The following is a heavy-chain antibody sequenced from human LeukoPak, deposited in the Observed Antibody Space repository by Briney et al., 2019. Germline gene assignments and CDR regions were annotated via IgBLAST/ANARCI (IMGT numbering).Heavy chain of an antibody. CDR3: AKGDTMVLNSPPFIDY. CDR2: ISGSGGST. V-gene: IGHV3-23*01. J-gene: IGHJ4*02. D-gene: IGHD3-10*01. Sequence: GGSLRLSCAASGFTFSSYATSWVRQAPGKGLEWVSAISGSGGSTYYADSVKGRFTISRDNSKNTLYLQMNSLRAEDTAVYYCAKGDTMVLNSPPFIDYWGQGTLVTVSS. CDR1: GFTFSSYA.